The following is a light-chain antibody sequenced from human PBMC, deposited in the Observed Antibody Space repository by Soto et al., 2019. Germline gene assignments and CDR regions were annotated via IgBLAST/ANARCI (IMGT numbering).Light chain of an antibody. V-gene: IGKV1-5*03. J-gene: IGKJ1*01. CDR3: QQYNSYSPT. Sequence: DIQMTQSPSTLPASVGDRVTITFRANQSISTWLAWYQQKPGKAPNLLIYKASRLETGVPSRFSGSGSGTGFTLTINFLQPDDFATYYCQQYNSYSPTFGQGTKVDIK. CDR1: QSISTW. CDR2: KAS.